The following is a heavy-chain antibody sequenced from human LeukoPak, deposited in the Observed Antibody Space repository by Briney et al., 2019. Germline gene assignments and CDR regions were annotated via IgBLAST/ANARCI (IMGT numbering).Heavy chain of an antibody. CDR2: ISGNNDNP. J-gene: IGHJ5*02. D-gene: IGHD1-7*01. CDR3: ARDRGRTMLVDH. V-gene: IGHV1-18*01. Sequence: ASVKVSCKASGYTFSNFGMNWVRQAPGQGLEWMGWISGNNDNPNYGQKFQGRFTLTTDSSTSTAYMELRNLRSEDTAVYYCARDRGRTMLVDHWGQGTLVTVSS. CDR1: GYTFSNFG.